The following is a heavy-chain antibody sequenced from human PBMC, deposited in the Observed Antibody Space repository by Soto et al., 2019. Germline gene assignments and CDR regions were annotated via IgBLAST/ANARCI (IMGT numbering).Heavy chain of an antibody. CDR2: IIPIFGTA. CDR3: ARSDTVAHYYYYYGMDV. Sequence: SVKVSCKASGGTFSSYAISWVRQAPGQGLEWMGGIIPIFGTANYAQKFQGRVTITADESTSTAYMELSSLRSEDTAVYYCARSDTVAHYYYYYGMDVWGQGATVTVSS. CDR1: GGTFSSYA. V-gene: IGHV1-69*13. J-gene: IGHJ6*02. D-gene: IGHD4-4*01.